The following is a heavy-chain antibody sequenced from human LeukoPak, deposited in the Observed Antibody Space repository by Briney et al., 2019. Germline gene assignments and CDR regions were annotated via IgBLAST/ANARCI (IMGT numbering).Heavy chain of an antibody. Sequence: GGSLRLSCAASGFTLSSYWMSWVRQAPGKGLEWVANIKEDGGEEYYVDSVKGRFTISRDNARNSLYLQMNSLRVEDTAVYYCARARFETTVTALIRKKNYYYYYMDVWGKGTTVTVSS. V-gene: IGHV3-7*01. CDR2: IKEDGGEE. CDR1: GFTLSSYW. CDR3: ARARFETTVTALIRKKNYYYYYMDV. J-gene: IGHJ6*03. D-gene: IGHD4-17*01.